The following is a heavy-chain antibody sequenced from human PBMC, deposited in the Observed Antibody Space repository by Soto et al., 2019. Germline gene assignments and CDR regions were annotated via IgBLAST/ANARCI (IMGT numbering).Heavy chain of an antibody. CDR1: GYTFHTYG. D-gene: IGHD6-6*01. CDR3: ARKSSSSSWFDP. CDR2: ISTYNGNT. J-gene: IGHJ5*02. V-gene: IGHV1-18*01. Sequence: QVQLVQSGAEVKKPGASVKVSCKASGYTFHTYGITWVRQAPGQGLEWMGWISTYNGNTEYVQKFQDRVTMTPDPSTRTAYMELRSLRSDDTAVYYCARKSSSSSWFDPWGQGTLVTVSS.